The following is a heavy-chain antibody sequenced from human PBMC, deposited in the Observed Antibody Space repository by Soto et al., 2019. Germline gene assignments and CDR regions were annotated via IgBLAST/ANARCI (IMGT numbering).Heavy chain of an antibody. J-gene: IGHJ4*02. CDR3: ARHGRITMVRGVRPCFDY. V-gene: IGHV4-34*01. D-gene: IGHD3-10*01. CDR1: GGSFSGYY. Sequence: SETLSLTCAVYGGSFSGYYWSWIRQPPGKGLEWIGEINHSGSTNYNPSLKSRVTISVDTSKNQFSLKLSSVTAADTAVYYCARHGRITMVRGVRPCFDYWGQGTLVTVS. CDR2: INHSGST.